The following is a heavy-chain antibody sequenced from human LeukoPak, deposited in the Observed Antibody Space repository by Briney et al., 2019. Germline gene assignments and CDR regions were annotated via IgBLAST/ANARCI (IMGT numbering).Heavy chain of an antibody. Sequence: SQTLSLTCAISGDSVSSNSAAWNWIRQSPSRGLEWLGRTYYRSKWYNDYAVSVKSRITINPDTSKNQFSLQLNSVTPEDTAVYYCARGRPKETEKTPGLFPRGNWFDPWGQGTLVTVSS. J-gene: IGHJ5*02. D-gene: IGHD3-22*01. V-gene: IGHV6-1*01. CDR2: TYYRSKWYN. CDR1: GDSVSSNSAA. CDR3: ARGRPKETEKTPGLFPRGNWFDP.